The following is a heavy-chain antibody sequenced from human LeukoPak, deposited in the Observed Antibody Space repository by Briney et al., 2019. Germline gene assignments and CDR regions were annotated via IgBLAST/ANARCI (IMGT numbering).Heavy chain of an antibody. CDR1: GGTFTNYA. CDR2: IIPILDVT. D-gene: IGHD3-9*01. Sequence: SVKVSCKASGGTFTNYAINWVRQAPGQGLEWMGRIIPILDVTNYAQKFQGRVTITADQSTSTAYMELSSLRSEDTAVYYCARGGGVDILTGFQYWGQGTLVTISS. CDR3: ARGGGVDILTGFQY. J-gene: IGHJ4*02. V-gene: IGHV1-69*04.